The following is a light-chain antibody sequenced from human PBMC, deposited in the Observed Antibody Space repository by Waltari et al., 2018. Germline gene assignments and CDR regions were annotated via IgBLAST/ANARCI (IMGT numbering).Light chain of an antibody. Sequence: IQMTQFQSYLSAYVGDRLTVPCRASQGINKELSWYQQKPGKVPTLLIYSASSLQTGVSSRFSGSGSGTDFTLTISSLQPEDVATYYCQQDYNIPFTFGPGTKLDIK. CDR3: QQDYNIPFT. J-gene: IGKJ3*01. V-gene: IGKV1-27*01. CDR1: QGINKE. CDR2: SAS.